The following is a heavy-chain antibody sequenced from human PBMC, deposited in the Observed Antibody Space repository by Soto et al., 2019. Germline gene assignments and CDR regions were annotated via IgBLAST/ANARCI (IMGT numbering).Heavy chain of an antibody. V-gene: IGHV1-2*02. D-gene: IGHD6-19*01. CDR2: INPYSGGA. CDR3: ARDRGRQWLVLGVDY. J-gene: IGHJ4*02. CDR1: GCTFAGYF. Sequence: ASVKFSCKASGCTFAGYFMHWVRQAPGQGLEWMGLINPYSGGADYAQSFQGRVTMTRDTSTSTAYMELRSLRSDDTAVYYCARDRGRQWLVLGVDYWGQGTLVTVSS.